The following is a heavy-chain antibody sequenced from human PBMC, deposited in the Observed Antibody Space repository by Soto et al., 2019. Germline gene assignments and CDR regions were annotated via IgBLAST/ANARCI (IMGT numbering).Heavy chain of an antibody. Sequence: LDTQSLTCPFSGWSFRCYDWVWIRPQPGKGLEWIGEINHSGTSNYHPSLKSRVTISVATSKNQFSLTVNSVTPADTAVYYCARGEITLLGGMDVWGQGTTVTVSS. CDR1: GWSFRCYD. CDR3: ARGEITLLGGMDV. D-gene: IGHD3-10*01. CDR2: INHSGTS. V-gene: IGHV4-34*01. J-gene: IGHJ6*02.